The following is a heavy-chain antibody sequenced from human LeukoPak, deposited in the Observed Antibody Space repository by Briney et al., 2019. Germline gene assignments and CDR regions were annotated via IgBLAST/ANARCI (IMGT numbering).Heavy chain of an antibody. J-gene: IGHJ4*02. V-gene: IGHV3-72*01. CDR2: SRNKPNSYTT. Sequence: GGSLRLSCAASGFTFSDHYVDWVRQAPGKGLEWVGRSRNKPNSYTTLYAASVKGRFTISRDDSKNSVYLQMSSLKTEDTAVYYCTRDLLITTVDYWGQGTLVTVSS. CDR3: TRDLLITTVDY. D-gene: IGHD3-22*01. CDR1: GFTFSDHY.